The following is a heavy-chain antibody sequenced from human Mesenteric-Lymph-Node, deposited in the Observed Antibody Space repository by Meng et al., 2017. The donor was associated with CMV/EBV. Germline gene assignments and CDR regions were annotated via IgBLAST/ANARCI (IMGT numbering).Heavy chain of an antibody. J-gene: IGHJ4*02. D-gene: IGHD3-3*01. Sequence: GESLKISCAASGFTFSDYYMSWIRQAPGKGLEWVSYISASGNDIYYGDSVQGRSIISRDNAKNSLYLQMKGLRAEDTAVYYCATSPYYDFWSAQVDSWGQGTLVTVSS. CDR1: GFTFSDYY. CDR3: ATSPYYDFWSAQVDS. CDR2: ISASGNDI. V-gene: IGHV3-11*04.